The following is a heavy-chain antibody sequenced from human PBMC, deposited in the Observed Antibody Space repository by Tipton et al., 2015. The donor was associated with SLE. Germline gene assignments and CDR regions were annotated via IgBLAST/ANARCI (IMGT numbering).Heavy chain of an antibody. CDR3: GGGPLFDY. CDR1: GDSISSYY. V-gene: IGHV4-34*01. J-gene: IGHJ4*02. CDR2: INHSGST. Sequence: TLSLTCTVSGDSISSYYWSWIRQPPGKGLEWIGEINHSGSTNYNPSLKSRVTISVDTSKNQFSLKLSSVTAADTAVYYCGGGPLFDYWGQGTLVTVS.